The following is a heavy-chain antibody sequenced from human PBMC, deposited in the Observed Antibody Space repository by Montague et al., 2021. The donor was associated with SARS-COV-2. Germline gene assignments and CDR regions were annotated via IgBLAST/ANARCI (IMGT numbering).Heavy chain of an antibody. D-gene: IGHD2-2*01. Sequence: SETLSLTCTVSGGSISSPDYYWGWIRQSPGKGLEWIGSISYAGRTYYNLSLRSRVSFSMGTSKNHFALSLNSVTAADTDVYSCARQLPSYCSTNKCYPYYFDVWGQGTLVTVSS. CDR2: ISYAGRT. CDR3: ARQLPSYCSTNKCYPYYFDV. CDR1: GGSISSPDYY. V-gene: IGHV4-39*01. J-gene: IGHJ4*02.